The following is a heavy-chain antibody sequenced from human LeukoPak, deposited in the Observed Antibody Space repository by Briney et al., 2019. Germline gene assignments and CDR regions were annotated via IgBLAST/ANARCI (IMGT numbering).Heavy chain of an antibody. J-gene: IGHJ4*02. CDR3: AREYYDFWSGYYRSFDY. V-gene: IGHV1-46*01. D-gene: IGHD3-3*01. CDR1: GYPFINYY. Sequence: ASVKVSCKASGYPFINYYIHWVRQAPGQGLEWMGLIGPSEGNTNYAQKFQGRVTMARDTSTSTVYMELSSLRSDDTGVYYCAREYYDFWSGYYRSFDYWGQGTLVTVSS. CDR2: IGPSEGNT.